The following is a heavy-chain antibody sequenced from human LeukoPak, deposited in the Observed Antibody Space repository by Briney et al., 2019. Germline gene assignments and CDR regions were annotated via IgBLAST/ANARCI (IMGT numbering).Heavy chain of an antibody. CDR2: IYSGGST. V-gene: IGHV3-66*01. CDR1: GFTVGNIY. Sequence: PGGSLRLSWVASGFTVGNIYMSWVRQAPGKGLEWVSVIYSGGSTYYADSVKGRFTISRDNSKNTLYLQMNSLRAEDTAVYYCARGGYSGYGIFDYWGQGTLVTVSS. D-gene: IGHD5-12*01. CDR3: ARGGYSGYGIFDY. J-gene: IGHJ4*02.